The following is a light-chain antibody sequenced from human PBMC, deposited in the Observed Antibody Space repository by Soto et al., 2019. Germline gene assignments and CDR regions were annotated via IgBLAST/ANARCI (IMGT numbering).Light chain of an antibody. J-gene: IGLJ1*01. CDR2: EVS. CDR1: SSDVGSYNH. Sequence: QSVLTQPPSVSGTPGQSVTISCSATSSDVGSYNHVSWYQQAPGTAPKVMIYEVSNRPSGVPDRFSGSKSGNTASLTISGLQPEDEADYYCYSFTTSNTYVFGTGTKVTVL. V-gene: IGLV2-18*02. CDR3: YSFTTSNTYV.